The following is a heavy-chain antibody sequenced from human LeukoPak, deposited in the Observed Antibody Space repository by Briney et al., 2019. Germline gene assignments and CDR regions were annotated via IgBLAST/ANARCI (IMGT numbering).Heavy chain of an antibody. CDR1: GYTFTSYG. Sequence: GASVKVSCKASGYTFTSYGLSWVRQAPGQGLEWMGWIRAYNGNTNYAQKLQGRVTMTTDTSTSTAYMELRSLRSDDTAVYYCARVRGYCSSSSCYYFDYWGQGTLVTVSS. D-gene: IGHD2-2*01. CDR2: IRAYNGNT. J-gene: IGHJ4*02. CDR3: ARVRGYCSSSSCYYFDY. V-gene: IGHV1-18*01.